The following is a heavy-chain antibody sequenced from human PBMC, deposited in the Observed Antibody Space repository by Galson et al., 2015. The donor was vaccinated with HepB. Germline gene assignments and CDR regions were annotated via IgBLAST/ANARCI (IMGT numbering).Heavy chain of an antibody. D-gene: IGHD2-21*01. CDR2: ISSSGGSR. V-gene: IGHV3-11*01. CDR3: ARAACGGDCYGDYMDV. CDR1: GFTFSDYY. Sequence: SLRLSCAAAGFTFSDYYMSWIRQAPGKGLEWVSYISSSGGSRYAEYVKGRFTISRDNARNSLYLQMSSLKAADTAVYYCARAACGGDCYGDYMDVWGNGTSVTVSS. J-gene: IGHJ6*03.